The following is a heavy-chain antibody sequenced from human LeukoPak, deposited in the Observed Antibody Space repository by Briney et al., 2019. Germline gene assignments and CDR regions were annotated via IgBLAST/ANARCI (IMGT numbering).Heavy chain of an antibody. J-gene: IGHJ6*02. CDR1: GYTFTSYG. CDR2: ISAYNGNT. V-gene: IGHV1-18*01. CDR3: ARVYYDFWTYYYGMDV. D-gene: IGHD3-3*01. Sequence: ASVKVSCKASGYTFTSYGISRVRQAPGQGLEWMGWISAYNGNTNYAQKLQGRVTMTTDTSTSTAYMELRSLRSDDTAAYYCARVYYDFWTYYYGMDVWGQGTTVTVSS.